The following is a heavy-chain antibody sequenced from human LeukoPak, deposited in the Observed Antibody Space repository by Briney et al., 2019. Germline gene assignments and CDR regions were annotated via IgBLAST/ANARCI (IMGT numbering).Heavy chain of an antibody. CDR2: IYYSGST. CDR3: ARGAGWYQF. V-gene: IGHV4-59*01. D-gene: IGHD6-19*01. J-gene: IGHJ4*02. Sequence: SETLSLTCTVSGGSISSYYWSWIRQPPGKGLEWIGYIYYSGSTNYNPSLKSRVTISLDTSKNQFSLKMTSVTAADTAVYFCARGAGWYQFWGQGTLVTVSS. CDR1: GGSISSYY.